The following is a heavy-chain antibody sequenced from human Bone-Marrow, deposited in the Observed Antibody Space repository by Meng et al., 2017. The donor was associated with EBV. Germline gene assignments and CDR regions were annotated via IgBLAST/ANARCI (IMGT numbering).Heavy chain of an antibody. CDR1: RYTFTSYD. Sequence: YGAQGKNPGASVNVSCNVSRYTFTSYDINWVRQATGQGLEWMGWMNPNSGNTGYAQKFQGRVTMTRNTSISTAYMELSSLRSEDTAVYYCARPGSSWYPYWYFDLWGRGTLVTVSS. CDR2: MNPNSGNT. D-gene: IGHD6-13*01. J-gene: IGHJ2*01. V-gene: IGHV1-8*01. CDR3: ARPGSSWYPYWYFDL.